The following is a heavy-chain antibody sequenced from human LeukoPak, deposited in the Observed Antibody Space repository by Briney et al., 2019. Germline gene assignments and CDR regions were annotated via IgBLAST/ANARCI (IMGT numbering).Heavy chain of an antibody. Sequence: PGGSLRLSCAASGFTFSSYWMSWVRQAPGKGLEWVANIKQDGSEKYYVDSVKGRFTISRDNAKNSLYLQMNSLRAEDTAVYYCARDNGYSSGWYDVSGWFDPWGQGTLVTVSS. D-gene: IGHD6-19*01. CDR2: IKQDGSEK. CDR3: ARDNGYSSGWYDVSGWFDP. J-gene: IGHJ5*02. V-gene: IGHV3-7*01. CDR1: GFTFSSYW.